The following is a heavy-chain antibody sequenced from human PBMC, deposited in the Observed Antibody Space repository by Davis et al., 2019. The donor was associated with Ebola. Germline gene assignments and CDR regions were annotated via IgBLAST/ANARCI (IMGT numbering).Heavy chain of an antibody. CDR1: GGTFSSYA. D-gene: IGHD3-16*02. CDR3: ASRLHLGELSLANWFDP. Sequence: AASVKVSCKASGGTFSSYAISWVRQAPGQGLEWMGGIIPIFGTANYAQKFQGRVTITADKSTSTAYMELSSLRSEDTAVYYCASRLHLGELSLANWFDPWGQGTLVTVSS. V-gene: IGHV1-69*06. CDR2: IIPIFGTA. J-gene: IGHJ5*02.